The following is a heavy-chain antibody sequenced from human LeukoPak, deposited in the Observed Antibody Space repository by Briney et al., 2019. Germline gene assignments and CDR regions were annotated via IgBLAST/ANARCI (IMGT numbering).Heavy chain of an antibody. J-gene: IGHJ6*03. CDR1: GGSISSYY. Sequence: LETLSLTCTVSGGSISSYYWSWIRQPPGKGLEWIGYIYYSGSTNYNPSLKSRVTISVDTSKNQFSLKLSSVTAADTAVYYCARVDILTGYDPYYYYYYMDVWGKGTTVTISS. D-gene: IGHD3-9*01. CDR3: ARVDILTGYDPYYYYYYMDV. V-gene: IGHV4-59*01. CDR2: IYYSGST.